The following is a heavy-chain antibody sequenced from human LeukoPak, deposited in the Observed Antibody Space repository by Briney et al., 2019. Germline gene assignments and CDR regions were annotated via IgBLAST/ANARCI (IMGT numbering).Heavy chain of an antibody. J-gene: IGHJ4*02. CDR3: ARHRGSSGYWYYFDY. CDR2: IHYSGST. D-gene: IGHD3-22*01. Sequence: SETLSLTCTVSGGSIGSSDYYWGWIRQPPGKGLEWIGSIHYSGSTYYNPSLKSRVTISVDTSKKQFSLNLSSVTAADTAAYYCARHRGSSGYWYYFDYWGQGNLVTVSS. V-gene: IGHV4-39*01. CDR1: GGSIGSSDYY.